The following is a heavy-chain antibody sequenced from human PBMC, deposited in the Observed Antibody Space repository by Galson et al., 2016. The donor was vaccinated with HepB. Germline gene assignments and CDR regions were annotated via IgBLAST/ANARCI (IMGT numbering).Heavy chain of an antibody. Sequence: SLRLSCAASGFTFSNYWMHWVRQPPGKGLMWVSRIFADGSRAGYADSVKGRFTISRDNTKDTLFLQMNGLGAEDTAVYYCATMGPHYYHRSGLRQVDSWGQGTLVTVSS. D-gene: IGHD3-10*01. J-gene: IGHJ4*02. CDR2: IFADGSRA. CDR1: GFTFSNYW. CDR3: ATMGPHYYHRSGLRQVDS. V-gene: IGHV3-74*01.